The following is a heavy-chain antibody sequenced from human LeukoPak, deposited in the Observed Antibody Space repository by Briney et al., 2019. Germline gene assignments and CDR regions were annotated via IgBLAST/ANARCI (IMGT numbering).Heavy chain of an antibody. Sequence: ASVKVSCKASGYTFTSYGISWVRQAPGQGLEWMGWISAYSGNTNYAQKLQSRVTMATDTSTSTAYMELRSLRSDDTAVYFCARDWSYQLSRDYYYMDVWGKGTTVTVSS. D-gene: IGHD2-2*01. J-gene: IGHJ6*03. CDR3: ARDWSYQLSRDYYYMDV. CDR1: GYTFTSYG. CDR2: ISAYSGNT. V-gene: IGHV1-18*01.